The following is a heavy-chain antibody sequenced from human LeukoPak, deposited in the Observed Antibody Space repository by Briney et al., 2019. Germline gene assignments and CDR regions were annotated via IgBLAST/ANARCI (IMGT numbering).Heavy chain of an antibody. Sequence: SETLSLTRAVSGGSISSSSYYWGWIRQPPGKGLEWIGSIYYSGSTYYNPSLKSRVTISVDTSKNQFSLKLSSVTAADTAVYYCARDRGGELGDDWGQGTLVTVSS. CDR1: GGSISSSSYY. J-gene: IGHJ4*02. CDR3: ARDRGGELGDD. V-gene: IGHV4-39*07. D-gene: IGHD1-26*01. CDR2: IYYSGST.